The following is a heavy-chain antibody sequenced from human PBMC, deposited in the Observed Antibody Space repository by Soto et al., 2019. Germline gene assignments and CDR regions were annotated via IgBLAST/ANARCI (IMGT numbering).Heavy chain of an antibody. CDR3: ARGHIQPRFPSYYYYMDV. D-gene: IGHD5-18*01. J-gene: IGHJ6*03. CDR1: GYTFTSYD. Sequence: EASVKVSCKASGYTFTSYDINWVRQATGQGLEWMGWMNPNSGNTGYAQKFQGRVTMTRNTSISTAYMELSSLRSEDTAVYYCARGHIQPRFPSYYYYMDVWGKGTTVTVSS. V-gene: IGHV1-8*01. CDR2: MNPNSGNT.